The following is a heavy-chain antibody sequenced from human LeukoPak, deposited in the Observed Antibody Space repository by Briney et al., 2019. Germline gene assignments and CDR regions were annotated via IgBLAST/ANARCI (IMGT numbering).Heavy chain of an antibody. D-gene: IGHD6-19*01. CDR3: AKDYSGWYGALDY. J-gene: IGHJ4*02. CDR2: ISYDGSNK. V-gene: IGHV3-30-3*01. CDR1: GFTFSSYA. Sequence: GGSLRLSCAASGFTFSSYAMNWVRQAPGKGLEWVALISYDGSNKYYADSVKGRFTISRDNSKNTLYLQMNSLRAEDTAVYYCAKDYSGWYGALDYWGQGTLVTVSS.